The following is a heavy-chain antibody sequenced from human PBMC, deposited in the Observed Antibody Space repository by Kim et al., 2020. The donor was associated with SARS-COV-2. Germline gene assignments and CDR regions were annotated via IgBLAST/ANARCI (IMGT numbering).Heavy chain of an antibody. CDR3: ASNYGSGSYYKNDYYYGMDV. J-gene: IGHJ6*02. Sequence: GGSLRLSCAASGFTFSSYDMHWVRQATGKGLEWVSAIGTAGDTNYPGSVKGRVTISRENAKNSLYLQMNSMRAGDTAVYYCASNYGSGSYYKNDYYYGMDVWGQGTTVTVSS. D-gene: IGHD3-10*01. CDR2: IGTAGDT. CDR1: GFTFSSYD. V-gene: IGHV3-13*01.